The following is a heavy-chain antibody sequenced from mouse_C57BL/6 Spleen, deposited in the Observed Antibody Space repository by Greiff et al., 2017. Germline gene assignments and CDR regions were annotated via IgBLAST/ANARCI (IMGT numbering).Heavy chain of an antibody. J-gene: IGHJ2*01. Sequence: VQLQQSGAELMKPGASVKLSCKATGYTFTGYWITWVKQRPGQGLEWIGDIYPGSGSTNYNEKFKSKATLTVDKSSSTAYMQLSSLTSEDSAVYYCARRDDLDYWGQGTTLTVSS. CDR1: GYTFTGYW. CDR2: IYPGSGST. V-gene: IGHV1-55*01. CDR3: ARRDDLDY.